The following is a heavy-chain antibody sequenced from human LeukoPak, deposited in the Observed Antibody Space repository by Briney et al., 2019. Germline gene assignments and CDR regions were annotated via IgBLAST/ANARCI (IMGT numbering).Heavy chain of an antibody. CDR2: IKQDGSEK. CDR1: GFTFSSYW. D-gene: IGHD6-19*01. CDR3: ARQLFTSGYYWGY. V-gene: IGHV3-7*02. Sequence: PGGSLRLSCAASGFTFSSYWMGWVRQAPGKGLEWVANIKQDGSEKYYVDSVKGRFTISRGSAKNSVYLQMNSLRAEDTAVYYCARQLFTSGYYWGYWGQGTLVSVSS. J-gene: IGHJ4*02.